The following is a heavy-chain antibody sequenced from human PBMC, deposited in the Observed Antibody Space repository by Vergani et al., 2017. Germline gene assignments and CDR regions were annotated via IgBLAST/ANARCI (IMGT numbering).Heavy chain of an antibody. CDR1: GGTFSSYT. J-gene: IGHJ3*02. V-gene: IGHV1-69*02. Sequence: QVQLVQSGAEVKKPGSSVKVSCKASGGTFSSYTISWVRQAPGQGLEWMGRIIPILGIANYAQKFQGRVTITADKSTSTAYMELSSLRSEDTAVYYCARQSVLWFGELHQYDAFDIWGQGTMVTVSS. CDR2: IIPILGIA. D-gene: IGHD3-10*01. CDR3: ARQSVLWFGELHQYDAFDI.